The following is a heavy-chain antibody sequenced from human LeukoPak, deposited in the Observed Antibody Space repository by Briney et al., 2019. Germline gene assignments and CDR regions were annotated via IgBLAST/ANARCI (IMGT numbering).Heavy chain of an antibody. CDR3: AQAWRWLQLNY. Sequence: GRSLRLSCAASGFTFSSYGMHWVRQAPGKGLEWVAVISYDGSNKYCADSVKGRFTISRDNSMNTLYLQMNSLRDEDTAVYYCAQAWRWLQLNYWGQGTLVTVSS. V-gene: IGHV3-30*18. CDR2: ISYDGSNK. D-gene: IGHD5-24*01. CDR1: GFTFSSYG. J-gene: IGHJ4*02.